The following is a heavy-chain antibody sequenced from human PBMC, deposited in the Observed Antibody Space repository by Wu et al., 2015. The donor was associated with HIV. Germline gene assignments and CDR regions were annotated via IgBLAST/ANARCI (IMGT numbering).Heavy chain of an antibody. J-gene: IGHJ4*02. V-gene: IGHV1-2*02. Sequence: QVQLVQSGAEVKKPGASVKVSCKASGYSFISYDINWVRQAPRQGLEWMGWINPNSGGTNYAQKFQGRVTMTRDTSISTAYMELSRLRSDDTAVYYCARDSHYYDSSAGRGVSFDYVGPGNPGHRLL. D-gene: IGHD3-22*01. CDR2: INPNSGGT. CDR1: GYSFISYD. CDR3: ARDSHYYDSSAGRGVSFDY.